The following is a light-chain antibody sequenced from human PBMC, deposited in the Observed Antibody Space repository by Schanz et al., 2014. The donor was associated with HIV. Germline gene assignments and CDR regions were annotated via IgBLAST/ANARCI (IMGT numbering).Light chain of an antibody. V-gene: IGLV1-44*01. CDR2: GDN. CDR3: AGWDDSLNVWV. CDR1: SSNIGTNT. Sequence: QSVLTQPPSASGTPGQRVTISCSGSSSNIGTNTVNWYHQLPGTAPKLLIYGDNSRPSGVPDRFSGSKSGTSASLAITGLQSEDEADYYCAGWDDSLNVWVFGGGTQLTVL. J-gene: IGLJ3*02.